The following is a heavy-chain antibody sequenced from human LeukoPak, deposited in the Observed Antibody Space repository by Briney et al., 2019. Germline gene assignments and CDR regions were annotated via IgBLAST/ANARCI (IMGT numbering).Heavy chain of an antibody. V-gene: IGHV4-39*01. Sequence: SETLSLTCTVSGGSISSSSYYWGWIRQPPGKGLEWIGSIYYSGSTYYNPSLKSRVTISVDTSKNQFSLKLSSVTAADTAVYYCARGGGYCSSTSCSELQYYFDYWGQGTLVTVSS. CDR2: IYYSGST. J-gene: IGHJ4*02. CDR3: ARGGGYCSSTSCSELQYYFDY. D-gene: IGHD2-2*01. CDR1: GGSISSSSYY.